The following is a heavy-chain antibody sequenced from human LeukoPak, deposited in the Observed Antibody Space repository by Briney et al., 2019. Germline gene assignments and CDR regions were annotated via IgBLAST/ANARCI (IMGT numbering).Heavy chain of an antibody. CDR3: ARVGDHFHWYLDL. Sequence: PGGSLTLSCAASGFSVSLNYMNWVRQAPGKGLEWVSILYSGSDTYYADSVKGRFTISRDSSKNMLFFHMNSLRVEDTALYYCARVGDHFHWYLDLWGRGTLVTVSS. CDR2: LYSGSDT. J-gene: IGHJ2*01. D-gene: IGHD3-3*02. CDR1: GFSVSLNY. V-gene: IGHV3-53*01.